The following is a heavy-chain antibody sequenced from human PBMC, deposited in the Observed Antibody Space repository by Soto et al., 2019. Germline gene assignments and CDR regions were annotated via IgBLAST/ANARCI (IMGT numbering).Heavy chain of an antibody. Sequence: QVQLVQSGAEVKKPGSSVKVSCKASGGTFSSYTISWVRQAPGQGLEWVGRIIPIVGIANYAQKLQGRVTITEDKSTSTAYMELSSLRSVVTAVYYCARATSQQRPSYYWGQGTLVTVSS. CDR1: GGTFSSYT. CDR3: ARATSQQRPSYY. V-gene: IGHV1-69*02. J-gene: IGHJ4*02. CDR2: IIPIVGIA. D-gene: IGHD6-25*01.